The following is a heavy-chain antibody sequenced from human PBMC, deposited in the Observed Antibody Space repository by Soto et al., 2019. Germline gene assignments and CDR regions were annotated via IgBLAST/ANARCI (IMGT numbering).Heavy chain of an antibody. Sequence: GASVKVSCKASGYTFTNYAVHWVRQAPGQRLGWMGWINAGNGNTRYSQKFQGRVTITRDTSARTAYMELSSLRSEDTAVYYCARGHLAVVPVASWYFYMDVWGKGTTVTVSS. CDR2: INAGNGNT. J-gene: IGHJ6*03. CDR1: GYTFTNYA. V-gene: IGHV1-3*01. D-gene: IGHD2-2*01. CDR3: ARGHLAVVPVASWYFYMDV.